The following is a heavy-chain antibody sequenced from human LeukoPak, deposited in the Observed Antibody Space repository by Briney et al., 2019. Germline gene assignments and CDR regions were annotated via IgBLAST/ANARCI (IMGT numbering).Heavy chain of an antibody. D-gene: IGHD1-26*01. CDR3: AHVSASRRESGAGYFDY. CDR1: GGSFSGYY. CDR2: INHSGST. Sequence: SETLSLTCAVYGGSFSGYYWSWIRQPPGKGLEWIGEINHSGSTNYNPSLKSRVTISVDTSKNQFSLKLSSVTAADTAVYYCAHVSASRRESGAGYFDYWGQGTLVTVSS. V-gene: IGHV4-34*01. J-gene: IGHJ4*02.